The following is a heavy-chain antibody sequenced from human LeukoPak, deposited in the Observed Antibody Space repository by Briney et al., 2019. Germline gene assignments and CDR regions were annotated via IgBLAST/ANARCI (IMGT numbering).Heavy chain of an antibody. J-gene: IGHJ4*02. CDR2: IIPILGIA. V-gene: IGHV1-69*02. D-gene: IGHD3-22*01. CDR3: ASGGYYDSSGPFGY. Sequence: GASVKVSCKGSGYTFTGYYMHWVRQAPGQGLEWMGRIIPILGIANYAQKFQGRVTITADKSTSTAYMELSSLRSEDTAVYYCASGGYYDSSGPFGYWGQGTLVTVSS. CDR1: GYTFTGYY.